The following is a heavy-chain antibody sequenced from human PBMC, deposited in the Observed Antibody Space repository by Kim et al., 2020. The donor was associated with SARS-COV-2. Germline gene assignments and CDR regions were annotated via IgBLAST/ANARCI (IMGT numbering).Heavy chain of an antibody. CDR3: ARVSRSTIFGVVNWFDP. Sequence: LKSRVSISVHTSKNQFSLKLSYVTAADTAVYYCARVSRSTIFGVVNWFDPWGQGTLVTVSS. J-gene: IGHJ5*02. V-gene: IGHV4-59*01. D-gene: IGHD3-3*01.